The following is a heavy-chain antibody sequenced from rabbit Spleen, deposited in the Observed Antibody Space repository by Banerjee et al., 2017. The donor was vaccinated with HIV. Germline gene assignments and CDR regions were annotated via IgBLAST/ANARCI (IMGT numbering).Heavy chain of an antibody. CDR3: ARDTSSSFSSYGMDL. J-gene: IGHJ6*01. Sequence: QEQLEESGGDLVKPGASLTLTCTASGVSFTISSYMCWVRQAPGKGLEWIACIDSGSSGFTYFATWAKGRFTISKTSSTTVTLQMTRLTAADTAPYFCARDTSSSFSSYGMDLWGQGTLVTVS. V-gene: IGHV1S45*01. D-gene: IGHD1-1*01. CDR2: IDSGSSGFT. CDR1: GVSFTISSY.